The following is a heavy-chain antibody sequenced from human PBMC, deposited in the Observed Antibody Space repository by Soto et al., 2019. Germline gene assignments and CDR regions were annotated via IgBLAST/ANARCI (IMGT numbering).Heavy chain of an antibody. CDR1: GFPLSTYG. V-gene: IGHV3-23*01. CDR3: ARIRGYWYGXDV. Sequence: EVQLLESGGGLVQPGGSLRLSCAASGFPLSTYGMTWVRQAPGKGLEWVSAITGTGGNTYYVDSVKGRFTSSRDNSKNMLYLQVXXXXXXXXXVYYCARIRGYWYGXDVXXXXXTVTVSS. D-gene: IGHD3-10*01. J-gene: IGHJ6*01. CDR2: ITGTGGNT.